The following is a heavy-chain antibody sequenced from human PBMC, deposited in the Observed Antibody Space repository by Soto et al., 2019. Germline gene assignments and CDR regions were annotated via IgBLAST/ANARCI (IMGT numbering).Heavy chain of an antibody. CDR2: ISGSGGST. D-gene: IGHD3-22*01. Sequence: PGGSLRLSCAASGFTFSSYAMSWVRQAPGKGLEWVSAISGSGGSTYYADSVKGRFTISRDNSKNTLYLQMNSLRAEDTAVYYCAKDYYGXSLLVGRYYYYYYGMDVWGQGTTVTVSS. J-gene: IGHJ6*02. V-gene: IGHV3-23*01. CDR1: GFTFSSYA. CDR3: AKDYYGXSLLVGRYYYYYYGMDV.